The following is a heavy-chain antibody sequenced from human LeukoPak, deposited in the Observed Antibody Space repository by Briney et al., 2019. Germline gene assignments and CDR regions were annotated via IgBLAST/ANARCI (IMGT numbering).Heavy chain of an antibody. CDR3: AGGNAVIPAALDY. Sequence: ASVKVSCKSSGHTFTDYYMHWVRQAPGQGLEWMGWINPNSGGTNYVQKFQGRVTMTRDTSISTAYMELSSLRSDDTAVYYCAGGNAVIPAALDYWGQGTLVTVSS. J-gene: IGHJ4*02. CDR1: GHTFTDYY. V-gene: IGHV1-2*02. CDR2: INPNSGGT. D-gene: IGHD2-2*01.